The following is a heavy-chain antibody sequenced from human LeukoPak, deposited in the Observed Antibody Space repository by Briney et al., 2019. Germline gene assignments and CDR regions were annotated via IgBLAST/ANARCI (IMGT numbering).Heavy chain of an antibody. V-gene: IGHV4-30-4*01. CDR1: GVSISSGDYD. D-gene: IGHD3-22*01. Sequence: PSETLSLTCTVSGVSISSGDYDWGWIRQPPGKGLEWIGYIYYSGSTYYNPSLKSRVTISVDTSKNQFSLKLSSVTAADTAVYYCARGRGLYYYDSSGYYGDYWGQGTLVTVSS. J-gene: IGHJ4*02. CDR2: IYYSGST. CDR3: ARGRGLYYYDSSGYYGDY.